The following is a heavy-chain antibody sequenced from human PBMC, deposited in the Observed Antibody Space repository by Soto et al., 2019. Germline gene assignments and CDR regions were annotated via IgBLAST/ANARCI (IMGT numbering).Heavy chain of an antibody. Sequence: GGSLRLSCAASGFTFSSYSMNWVRQAPGKGLEWVSSISSSSSYIYSADSVKGRFAISRDNAKNSLYLQMNSLRAEDTAVYYCAREDYSNFDYWGQGTLVTVS. J-gene: IGHJ4*02. CDR2: ISSSSSYI. D-gene: IGHD4-4*01. V-gene: IGHV3-21*01. CDR3: AREDYSNFDY. CDR1: GFTFSSYS.